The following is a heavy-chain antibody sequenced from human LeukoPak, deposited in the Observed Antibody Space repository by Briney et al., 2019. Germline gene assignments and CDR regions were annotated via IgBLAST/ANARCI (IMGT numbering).Heavy chain of an antibody. D-gene: IGHD6-19*01. CDR1: GGTFRSYA. J-gene: IGHJ5*02. Sequence: ASVKVSCKASGGTFRSYAISWVRQAPGQGLEWMGRIIPIFGTAKYAQKFQGRVTITTDESTSTAYVELSSLTSEDTAVYYCARAPSYRSNWYDHWGRGTLVTVSS. CDR3: ARAPSYRSNWYDH. CDR2: IIPIFGTA. V-gene: IGHV1-69*05.